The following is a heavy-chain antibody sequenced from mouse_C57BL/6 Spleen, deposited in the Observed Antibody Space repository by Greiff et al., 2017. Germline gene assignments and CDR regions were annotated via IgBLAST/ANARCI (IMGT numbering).Heavy chain of an antibody. CDR1: GYSITSGYY. CDR2: ISYDGSN. Sequence: ESGPGLVKPSQSLSLTCSVTGYSITSGYYWNWIRQFPGNKLEWMGYISYDGSNNSNPSLKNRISITRDTSKNQFFLKLKSVTTEDTATYYCARFTTVVGNDYWGQGTTLTVSS. D-gene: IGHD1-1*01. CDR3: ARFTTVVGNDY. V-gene: IGHV3-6*01. J-gene: IGHJ2*01.